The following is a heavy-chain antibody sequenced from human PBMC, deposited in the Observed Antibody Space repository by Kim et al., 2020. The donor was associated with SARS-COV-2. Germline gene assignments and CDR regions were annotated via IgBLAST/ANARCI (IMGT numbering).Heavy chain of an antibody. V-gene: IGHV3-7*01. CDR1: GFTFSSYW. J-gene: IGHJ4*02. Sequence: GGSLRLSCAASGFTFSSYWMSWVRQAPGKGLEWVANIKQDGSEKYYVDSVKGRFTISRDNAKNSLYLQMNSLRAEDTAVYYCARVEGYSRAAAGTSYWGQGTLVTVSS. CDR2: IKQDGSEK. D-gene: IGHD6-13*01. CDR3: ARVEGYSRAAAGTSY.